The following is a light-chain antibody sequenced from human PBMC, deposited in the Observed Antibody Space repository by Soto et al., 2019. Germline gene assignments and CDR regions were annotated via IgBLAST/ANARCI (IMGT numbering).Light chain of an antibody. V-gene: IGLV7-43*01. CDR1: TGAVTSTFY. CDR2: STN. CDR3: LLYYGGVRV. Sequence: QAVVTQEPSLSVSPGGTVTLTFASSTGAVTSTFYPNWFQQKPGQAPRSLIYSTNNKHPWTPARFSGSLLGVKAALTLSDVQPEDEADYYCLLYYGGVRVFGGGTKLTVL. J-gene: IGLJ3*02.